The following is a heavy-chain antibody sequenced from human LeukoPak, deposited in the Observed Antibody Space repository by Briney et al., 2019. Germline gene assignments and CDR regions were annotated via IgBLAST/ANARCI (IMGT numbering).Heavy chain of an antibody. CDR3: AHRTRLAYYYDSSGYPREAFDI. Sequence: SGPTLVNPTQTLTLTCTFSGFSLSTSGVGVGWIRQPPGKALEWLALIYWDDDKRYSPSLKSRLTITKDTSKNQVVLTMTNMDPVDTATYYCAHRTRLAYYYDSSGYPREAFDIWGQGTMVTVSS. J-gene: IGHJ3*02. CDR2: IYWDDDK. CDR1: GFSLSTSGVG. D-gene: IGHD3-22*01. V-gene: IGHV2-5*02.